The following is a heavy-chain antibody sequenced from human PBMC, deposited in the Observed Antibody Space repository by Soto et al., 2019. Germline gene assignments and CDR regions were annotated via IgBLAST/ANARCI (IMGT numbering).Heavy chain of an antibody. D-gene: IGHD3-3*01. J-gene: IGHJ6*02. CDR1: GFTLSGYA. CDR3: ARDSAVTYYDFWSGYGTYYYYGMDV. CDR2: ISSNGVGT. V-gene: IGHV3-64*01. Sequence: GGSLRLSCAASGFTLSGYAMDWVRQAPGKGLEYVSGISSNGVGTYYANSVQGRFTISRDNSKNTVYLQMGSLRAEDTAVYYCARDSAVTYYDFWSGYGTYYYYGMDVWGQGTTVTVSS.